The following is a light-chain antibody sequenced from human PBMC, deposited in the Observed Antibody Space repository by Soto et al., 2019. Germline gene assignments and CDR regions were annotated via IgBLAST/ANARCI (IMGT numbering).Light chain of an antibody. J-gene: IGLJ1*01. CDR3: KSYTGSNTYV. V-gene: IGLV2-8*01. Sequence: ALTQPPSASGSPGQSVTISCTGTKNDIGVYDFVSWYQHHPGKAPRLIIYEVVQRPSGVPDRFSGSKSGNTASLTVSGLQAADEADYFCKSYTGSNTYVFGSGTKVTVL. CDR1: KNDIGVYDF. CDR2: EVV.